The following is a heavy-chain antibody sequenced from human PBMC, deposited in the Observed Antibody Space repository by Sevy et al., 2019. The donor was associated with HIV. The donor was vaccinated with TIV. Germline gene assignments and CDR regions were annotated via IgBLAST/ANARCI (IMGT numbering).Heavy chain of an antibody. CDR3: ASLDGA. D-gene: IGHD3-10*01. CDR2: VYTSGRT. CDR1: GGSISDYY. V-gene: IGHV4-4*07. J-gene: IGHJ5*02. Sequence: SETLSLICTVSGGSISDYYYNWIQQAAGKRLEWIGRVYTSGRTTYNPSLKSRVTMSIDASKNQFSLNLSSVTAADTAVYYCASLDGAWGQGTLVTVSS.